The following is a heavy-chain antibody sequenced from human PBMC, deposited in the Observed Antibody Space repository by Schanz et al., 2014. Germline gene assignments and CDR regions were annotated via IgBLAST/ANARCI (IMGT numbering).Heavy chain of an antibody. CDR2: FIYIGGNT. CDR1: GFTFSSYA. Sequence: EVQLVESGGGLVQPGGSLRLSCAASGFTFSSYAMSWVRQAPGKGLEWVSFIYIGGNTYYADSVKGRFTISRDNSKNTVYIQMNSLRPEDTAIYYCAKNQYDDVDLSSFYFDFWGQGTLVTVSS. D-gene: IGHD3-10*02. V-gene: IGHV3-23*04. J-gene: IGHJ4*02. CDR3: AKNQYDDVDLSSFYFDF.